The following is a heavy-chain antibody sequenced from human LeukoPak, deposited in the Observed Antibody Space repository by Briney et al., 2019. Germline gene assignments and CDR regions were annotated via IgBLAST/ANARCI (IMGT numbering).Heavy chain of an antibody. J-gene: IGHJ4*02. D-gene: IGHD3-10*01. CDR2: IYTSGST. Sequence: PSETLSLTCTVSGGSISSGSYYWSWIRQPAGKGLEWIGRIYTSGSTNYNPSLKSRVTISVDTSKNQFSLKLSSVTAADTAVYYCARVKGYGSGSQDFDYWGQGTLVTVPS. V-gene: IGHV4-61*02. CDR1: GGSISSGSYY. CDR3: ARVKGYGSGSQDFDY.